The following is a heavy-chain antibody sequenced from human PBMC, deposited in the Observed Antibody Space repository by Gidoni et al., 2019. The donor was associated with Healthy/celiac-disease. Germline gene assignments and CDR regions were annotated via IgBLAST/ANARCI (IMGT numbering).Heavy chain of an antibody. D-gene: IGHD3-10*01. V-gene: IGHV3-23*01. CDR3: AKDGSTYGSGSYEDYYYYGMDV. CDR2: ISGSGGST. J-gene: IGHJ6*02. Sequence: EVQLLESGGGLVQPGGSLRLSCVASGFTLSSYAISWVRQAPGKGLEWVSAISGSGGSTYYADSVKGRFTISRDNSKNTLYLQMNSLRAEDTAVYYCAKDGSTYGSGSYEDYYYYGMDVWGQGTTVTVSS. CDR1: GFTLSSYA.